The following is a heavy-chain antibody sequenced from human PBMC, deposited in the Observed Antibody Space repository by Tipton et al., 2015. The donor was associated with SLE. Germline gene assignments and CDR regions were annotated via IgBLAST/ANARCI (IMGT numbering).Heavy chain of an antibody. CDR2: ITDDDTT. CDR1: GFDFESYA. Sequence: SLRLSCAASGFDFESYAMTWVRQASEKGLEWISAITDDDTTFYADSVKGRFTISRDNSKKSLFLQMDSLRGEDTAVYYCAKAGCSSTSCPFDSWGQGTQVTVSS. J-gene: IGHJ4*02. D-gene: IGHD2-2*01. CDR3: AKAGCSSTSCPFDS. V-gene: IGHV3-23*01.